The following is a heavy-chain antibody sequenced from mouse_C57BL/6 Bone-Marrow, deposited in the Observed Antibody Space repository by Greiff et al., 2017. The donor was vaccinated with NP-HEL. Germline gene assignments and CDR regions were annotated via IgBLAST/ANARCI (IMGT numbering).Heavy chain of an antibody. V-gene: IGHV1-76*01. CDR2: IYPGSGNT. CDR1: GYTFTDYY. D-gene: IGHD1-1*01. Sequence: QVQLKESGAELVWPGASVKLSCKASGYTFTDYYINWVKQRPGQGLEWIARIYPGSGNTYYNEKFKGKATLTAEKSSSTAYMQLSSLTSEDSAVYFCARGTTIPTFYYFDYWGQGTTLTVSS. CDR3: ARGTTIPTFYYFDY. J-gene: IGHJ2*01.